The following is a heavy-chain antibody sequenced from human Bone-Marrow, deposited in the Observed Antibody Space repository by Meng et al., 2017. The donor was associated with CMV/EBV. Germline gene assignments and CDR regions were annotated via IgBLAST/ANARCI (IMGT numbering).Heavy chain of an antibody. CDR2: IYYSGST. CDR1: GGSISSYY. J-gene: IGHJ4*02. D-gene: IGHD6-13*01. Sequence: SETLSLTCTVSGGSISSYYWSWIRQPPGKGLEWIGYIYYSGSTNHNPSLKSRVTISVDTSKNQFSLKLSSVTAADTAVYYCARVSDGKQQLVRTYYFDYWGQGTLVTVSS. CDR3: ARVSDGKQQLVRTYYFDY. V-gene: IGHV4-59*01.